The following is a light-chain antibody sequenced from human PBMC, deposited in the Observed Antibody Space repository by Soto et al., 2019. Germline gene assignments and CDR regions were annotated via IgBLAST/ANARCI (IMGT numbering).Light chain of an antibody. CDR1: ESFSSKY. Sequence: EIVLTQSPGTLSLSPGERATLSCRASESFSSKYSAWYQQKPGQAPRLLIYDVSSRATGIPDRFSGSGSGTDFTLTISRLEPEDFAVYYCQQHGTSLSMYSFGQGTKLEIK. J-gene: IGKJ2*03. V-gene: IGKV3-20*01. CDR3: QQHGTSLSMYS. CDR2: DVS.